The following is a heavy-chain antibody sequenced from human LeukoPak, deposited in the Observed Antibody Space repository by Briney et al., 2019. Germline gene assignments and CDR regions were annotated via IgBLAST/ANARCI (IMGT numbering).Heavy chain of an antibody. Sequence: GGSLRLSCAASGFTFSSYEMNWVRQAPGKGLEWVSYISSSGSTIYYADSVKGRFTISRDNAKNPLYLQMNSLRAEDTAVYYCARSQYCGGDCYLRLFDYWGQGTLVTVSS. D-gene: IGHD2-21*02. CDR2: ISSSGSTI. J-gene: IGHJ4*02. CDR3: ARSQYCGGDCYLRLFDY. CDR1: GFTFSSYE. V-gene: IGHV3-48*03.